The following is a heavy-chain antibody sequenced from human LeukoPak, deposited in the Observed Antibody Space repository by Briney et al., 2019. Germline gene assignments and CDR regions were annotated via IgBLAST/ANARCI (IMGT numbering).Heavy chain of an antibody. Sequence: PGGSLRLSCEASGFSFSDAWMTWVRQAPGKGLEWVAVISYDGSNKYYADSVKGRFTISRDNSKNTLYLQMNSLRAEDTAVYYCAKVLQQLTRGAFYYYYGMDVWGQGTTVTVSS. J-gene: IGHJ6*02. V-gene: IGHV3-30*18. CDR2: ISYDGSNK. CDR3: AKVLQQLTRGAFYYYYGMDV. CDR1: GFSFSDAW. D-gene: IGHD6-13*01.